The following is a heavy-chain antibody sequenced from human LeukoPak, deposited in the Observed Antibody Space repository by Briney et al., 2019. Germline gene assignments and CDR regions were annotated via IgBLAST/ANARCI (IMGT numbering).Heavy chain of an antibody. CDR2: IYYSGST. CDR1: GGSISSYY. CDR3: TRGLAYCGGDCYSGAFDI. D-gene: IGHD2-21*02. J-gene: IGHJ3*02. Sequence: PSETLSLTCTVSGGSISSYYWSWIRQPPGKGLEWIGYIYYSGSTNYNPSLKSRVTISVDTSKNQFSLKLSSVTAADAAVYYCTRGLAYCGGDCYSGAFDIWGQGTMVTVSS. V-gene: IGHV4-59*01.